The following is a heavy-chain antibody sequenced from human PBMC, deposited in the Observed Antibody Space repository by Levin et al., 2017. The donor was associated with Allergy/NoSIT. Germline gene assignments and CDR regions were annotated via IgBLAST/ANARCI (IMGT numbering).Heavy chain of an antibody. J-gene: IGHJ3*02. CDR1: GYTFTSYG. Sequence: GESLKISCKASGYTFTSYGISWVRQAPGQGLEWMGWISAYNGNTNYAQKLQGRVTMTTDTSTSTAYMELRSLRSDDTAVYYCAREGYYYGSGSYYPPAFDIWGQGTMVTVSS. D-gene: IGHD3-10*01. V-gene: IGHV1-18*01. CDR2: ISAYNGNT. CDR3: AREGYYYGSGSYYPPAFDI.